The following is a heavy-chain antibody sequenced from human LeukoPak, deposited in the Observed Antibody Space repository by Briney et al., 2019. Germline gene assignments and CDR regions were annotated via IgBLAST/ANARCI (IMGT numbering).Heavy chain of an antibody. D-gene: IGHD3-9*01. CDR3: AKTKPSVLRYFDWLFDY. CDR1: GFTFSSYG. V-gene: IGHV3-30*02. J-gene: IGHJ4*02. Sequence: PGGSLRLSCAASGFTFSSYGMHWVRQAPGKGLEWVAFIRYDGSNKYYADSVKGRFTISRDNSKNTLYLQMNSLRAEDTAVYYCAKTKPSVLRYFDWLFDYWGQGTLVTVSS. CDR2: IRYDGSNK.